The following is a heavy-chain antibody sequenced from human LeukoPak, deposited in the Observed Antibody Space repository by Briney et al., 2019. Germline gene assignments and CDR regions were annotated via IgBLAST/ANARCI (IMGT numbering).Heavy chain of an antibody. CDR2: IYTSGST. CDR1: GGSISSYY. V-gene: IGHV4-4*07. Sequence: SETLSLTCTVSGGSISSYYWSWIRQPAGKGLEWIGRIYTSGSTNYNPSLKSRVTMSVDTSKNQFSLKLSSVTAADTAVYYCAREVYYYDSSGYYQYYYYYMDVWGKGTTVTVSS. J-gene: IGHJ6*03. D-gene: IGHD3-22*01. CDR3: AREVYYYDSSGYYQYYYYYMDV.